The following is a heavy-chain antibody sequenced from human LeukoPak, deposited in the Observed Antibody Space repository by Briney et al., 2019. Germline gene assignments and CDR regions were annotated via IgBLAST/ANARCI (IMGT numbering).Heavy chain of an antibody. D-gene: IGHD3-10*01. Sequence: PSETLSLTCTTSGDSMSGYSWSWPRQPAGKELEWIGRIYSSGFTEYNLSLDGRVTMSIETSKNQFSLMLDSVTAADTATYYCARVHIVTGTYFDSWGQGALVTVSS. J-gene: IGHJ4*02. CDR3: ARVHIVTGTYFDS. CDR2: IYSSGFT. V-gene: IGHV4-4*07. CDR1: GDSMSGYS.